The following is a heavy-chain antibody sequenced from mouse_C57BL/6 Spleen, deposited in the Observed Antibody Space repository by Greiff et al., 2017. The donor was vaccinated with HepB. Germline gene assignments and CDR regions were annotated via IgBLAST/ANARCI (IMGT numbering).Heavy chain of an antibody. J-gene: IGHJ3*01. V-gene: IGHV1-74*01. CDR3: AILDYYGSSYAFAY. CDR1: GYTFTSYW. D-gene: IGHD1-1*01. Sequence: QVQLQQPGAELVKPGASVKVSCKASGYTFTSYWTHWVKQRPGQGLEWIGRIHPSDSDTNYNQKFKGKATLTVAKSSSTAYMQLSSLTSEDSAVYYCAILDYYGSSYAFAYWGQGTLVTVSA. CDR2: IHPSDSDT.